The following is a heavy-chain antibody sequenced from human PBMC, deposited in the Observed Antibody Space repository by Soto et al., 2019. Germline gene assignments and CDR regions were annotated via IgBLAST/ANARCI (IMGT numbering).Heavy chain of an antibody. J-gene: IGHJ4*02. V-gene: IGHV1-18*01. CDR1: GYTFTSYG. D-gene: IGHD6-13*01. CDR3: ARDLGQQLFDY. Sequence: QVQLVQSGAEVKKPGASVKVSCKASGYTFTSYGISWVRQAPGQGLEWMGWISAYNGNTKYAQKLQGRVTMTTDTSTNTGYMELRRLRSDDTAVYYCARDLGQQLFDYWGQGTLVTVSS. CDR2: ISAYNGNT.